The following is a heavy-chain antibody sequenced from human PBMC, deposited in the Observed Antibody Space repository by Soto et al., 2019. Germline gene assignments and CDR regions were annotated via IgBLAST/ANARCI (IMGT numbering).Heavy chain of an antibody. J-gene: IGHJ6*02. CDR3: ARELELPVYYYYGMDV. CDR1: GYTFTGYY. V-gene: IGHV1-2*02. CDR2: INPNSGGT. Sequence: ASVKVSCKASGYTFTGYYMHWVRQAPGQGLEWMGWINPNSGGTNYAQKFQGRVTMTRDTSISTAYMELSRLRSDDTAVYYCARELELPVYYYYGMDVWGQGTTVTVSS. D-gene: IGHD1-7*01.